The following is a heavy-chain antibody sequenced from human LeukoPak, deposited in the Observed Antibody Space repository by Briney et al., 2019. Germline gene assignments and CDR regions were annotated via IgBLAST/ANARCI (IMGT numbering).Heavy chain of an antibody. CDR3: ARASDYYGSGSYSQGFDP. Sequence: SQTLSLTCTVSGGSISRGDYYWGWIRQPPGKGLEWIGSIYYSGSTYYNPSLKSRVTISVDTSKNQFSLKLSSVTAADTAVYYCARASDYYGSGSYSQGFDPWGQGTLVTVSS. CDR2: IYYSGST. J-gene: IGHJ5*02. V-gene: IGHV4-39*07. D-gene: IGHD3-10*01. CDR1: GGSISRGDYY.